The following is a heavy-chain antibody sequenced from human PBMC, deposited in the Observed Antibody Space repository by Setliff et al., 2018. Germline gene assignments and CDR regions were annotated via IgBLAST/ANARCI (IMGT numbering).Heavy chain of an antibody. D-gene: IGHD5-12*01. Sequence: ASVKVSCKASGYTFTGYYFHWVRQAPGQGLEWMGWTNPNNGDTKSAQKFQGRLTMTRDTSISTAYMELSSLRSDDTAVYYCARQPMDTIMVTFDYWGQGILVTVSS. CDR2: TNPNNGDT. J-gene: IGHJ4*02. CDR3: ARQPMDTIMVTFDY. V-gene: IGHV1-2*02. CDR1: GYTFTGYY.